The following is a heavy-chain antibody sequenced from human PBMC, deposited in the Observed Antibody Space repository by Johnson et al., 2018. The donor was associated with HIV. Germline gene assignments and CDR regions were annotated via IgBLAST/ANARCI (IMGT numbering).Heavy chain of an antibody. CDR3: AKGSTVVDDAFDI. Sequence: VQLVESGGGVVQPGRSLRLSCAASGFTFRNYAMHWVRQAPGKGLEWVANIKQDGSEKYYVDSVKDRFTISRDNAKNSLYLQMNSLRAEDTAVYYCAKGSTVVDDAFDIWGQGTMVTVSS. D-gene: IGHD4-23*01. J-gene: IGHJ3*02. V-gene: IGHV3-7*01. CDR1: GFTFRNYA. CDR2: IKQDGSEK.